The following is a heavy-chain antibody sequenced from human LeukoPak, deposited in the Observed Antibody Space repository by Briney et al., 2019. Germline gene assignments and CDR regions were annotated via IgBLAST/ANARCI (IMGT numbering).Heavy chain of an antibody. Sequence: GGSLRLSCAASGFTFSSYSMNWVRQAPGKGLEWVSSISSSSSYIYYADSVKGRFTISRDNAKNSLYLQMNSLRAEDTAVYYCARDRVLDDFWSGYYTGWFDPWGQGTLVTVSS. CDR1: GFTFSSYS. J-gene: IGHJ5*02. V-gene: IGHV3-21*01. CDR3: ARDRVLDDFWSGYYTGWFDP. D-gene: IGHD3-3*01. CDR2: ISSSSSYI.